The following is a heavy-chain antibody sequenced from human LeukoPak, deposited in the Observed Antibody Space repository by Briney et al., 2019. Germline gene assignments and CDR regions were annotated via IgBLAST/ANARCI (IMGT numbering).Heavy chain of an antibody. CDR1: GFTFSSYD. Sequence: PGGSLRLSCAASGFTFSSYDMHWVRQATGKGLEWVSAIDTGGDTYYPGSVKGRFTISRENAKNSLYLQMNSLRAEDTALYYCAKHGYCSGISCFFDFWGQGTLVTVSS. CDR2: IDTGGDT. D-gene: IGHD2-2*03. CDR3: AKHGYCSGISCFFDF. J-gene: IGHJ4*02. V-gene: IGHV3-13*04.